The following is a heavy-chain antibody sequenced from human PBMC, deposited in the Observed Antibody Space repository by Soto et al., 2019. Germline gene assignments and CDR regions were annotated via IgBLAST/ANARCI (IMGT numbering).Heavy chain of an antibody. J-gene: IGHJ5*02. CDR1: GFTFSSYA. CDR2: ISGSGGST. Sequence: GGSLRLSCAASGFTFSSYAMSWVRQAPGKGLEWVSAISGSGGSTYYADSVKGRFTISRDNSKNTLYLQMNSLRAEDTAVYYCAGPLLLWFGELSSWGQGTLVTVSS. CDR3: AGPLLLWFGELSS. D-gene: IGHD3-10*01. V-gene: IGHV3-23*01.